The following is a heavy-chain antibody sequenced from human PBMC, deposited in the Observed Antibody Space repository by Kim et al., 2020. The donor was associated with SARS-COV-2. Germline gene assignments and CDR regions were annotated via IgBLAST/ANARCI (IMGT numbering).Heavy chain of an antibody. CDR1: GFTFDDYA. CDR3: AKDNGGGYDSEYFQH. CDR2: ISWNSGSI. Sequence: GGSLRLSCAASGFTFDDYAMHWVRQAPGKGLEWVSGISWNSGSIGYADSVKGRFTISRDNAKNSLYLQMNSLRAEDTALYYCAKDNGGGYDSEYFQHWGQGTLVTVSS. D-gene: IGHD5-12*01. V-gene: IGHV3-9*01. J-gene: IGHJ1*01.